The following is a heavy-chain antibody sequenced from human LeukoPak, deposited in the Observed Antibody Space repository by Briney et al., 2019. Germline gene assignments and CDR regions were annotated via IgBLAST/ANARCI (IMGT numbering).Heavy chain of an antibody. J-gene: IGHJ5*02. CDR3: ARDRWNYVEGPLLPYHWFDP. Sequence: ASVRVSCKASGGTFSSYAISWVRQAPGQGLEWRGWISAYNGNTNYAQKRQGRVTMTTDTSTSTAYMELRSLRCDDTAVYYCARDRWNYVEGPLLPYHWFDPWGQGTLVTVSS. CDR2: ISAYNGNT. CDR1: GGTFSSYA. V-gene: IGHV1-18*01. D-gene: IGHD1-7*01.